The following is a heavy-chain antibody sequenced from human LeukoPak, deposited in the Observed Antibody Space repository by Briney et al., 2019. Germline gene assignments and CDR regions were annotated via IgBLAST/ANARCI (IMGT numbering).Heavy chain of an antibody. V-gene: IGHV4-39*07. D-gene: IGHD6-25*01. CDR3: ARRRVRAAGPYFDY. CDR2: INHSGST. CDR1: GGSISSSGYY. J-gene: IGHJ4*02. Sequence: SETLSLTCTVSGGSISSSGYYWSWIRQPPGKGLEWIGEINHSGSTNYNPSLKSRVTISVDTSKNQFSLKLSSVTAADTAVYYCARRRVRAAGPYFDYWGQGTLATVSS.